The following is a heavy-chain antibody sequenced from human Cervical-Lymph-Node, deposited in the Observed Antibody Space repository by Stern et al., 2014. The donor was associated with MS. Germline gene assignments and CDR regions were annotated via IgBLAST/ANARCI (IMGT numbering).Heavy chain of an antibody. Sequence: QLVQSGADVKKPWASVKVSCRSSGSTFTGYYIHLVRQAPGQGLEWIGWINPNTGGTNYAQKFQDRVTMTTDTSISTAYMELSRLRPDDTAVYYCAKLSHGSGRDSWGQGTLVTVSS. CDR1: GSTFTGYY. V-gene: IGHV1-2*02. J-gene: IGHJ4*02. CDR3: AKLSHGSGRDS. D-gene: IGHD3-10*01. CDR2: INPNTGGT.